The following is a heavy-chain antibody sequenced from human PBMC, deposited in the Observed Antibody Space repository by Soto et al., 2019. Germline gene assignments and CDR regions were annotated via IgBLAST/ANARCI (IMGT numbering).Heavy chain of an antibody. Sequence: QVQLQESGPGLVKPSQTLSLTCTVSGGSISSGDYYWSWIRQPPGKGLEWIGYIYYSGSTYYNPSLRTRVTISVDTSRNRISLKLSSLTAAGTAVYYCVRDSPASISGSYSSHYGMDVWGQGTTVTVSS. CDR3: VRDSPASISGSYSSHYGMDV. J-gene: IGHJ6*02. D-gene: IGHD1-26*01. CDR1: GGSISSGDYY. CDR2: IYYSGST. V-gene: IGHV4-30-4*01.